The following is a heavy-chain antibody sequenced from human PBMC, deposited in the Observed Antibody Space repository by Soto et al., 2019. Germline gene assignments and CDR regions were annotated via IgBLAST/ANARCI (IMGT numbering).Heavy chain of an antibody. CDR1: GFTFSSYA. J-gene: IGHJ6*02. D-gene: IGHD4-17*01. Sequence: GGPLRLSCAASGFTFSSYAMHWVRQAPGKGLEWVAVISYDGSNKYYADSVKGRFTISRDNSKNTLYLQMNSLRAEDTAVYYCARDRGPHDYGDYGPKPYYYYYGMDVWGQGTTVTVSS. CDR3: ARDRGPHDYGDYGPKPYYYYYGMDV. V-gene: IGHV3-30-3*01. CDR2: ISYDGSNK.